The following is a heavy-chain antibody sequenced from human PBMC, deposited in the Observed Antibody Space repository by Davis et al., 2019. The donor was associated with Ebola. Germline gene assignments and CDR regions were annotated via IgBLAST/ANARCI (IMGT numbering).Heavy chain of an antibody. D-gene: IGHD2-2*01. Sequence: ASVKVSCKASGYTFSSYGVSWVRQAPGHGLEWVGWISAYNGNINYAQKVQGRATMTTDTTTNTAYMELRSLKSDDTAVYFCARSNAVVPAALIDYWGQGTLVTVSS. CDR1: GYTFSSYG. J-gene: IGHJ4*02. CDR2: ISAYNGNI. CDR3: ARSNAVVPAALIDY. V-gene: IGHV1-18*04.